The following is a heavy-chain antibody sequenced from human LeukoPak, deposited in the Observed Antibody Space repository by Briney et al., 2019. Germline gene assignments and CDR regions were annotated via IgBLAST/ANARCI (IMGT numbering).Heavy chain of an antibody. D-gene: IGHD6-13*01. V-gene: IGHV3-30*03. Sequence: GGSLRLSCAASGFTFSHYGMHWVRQAPGKGLEWVAVISYDGSNKYYADSVKGRFTISRDNSKNTLHLQMNTLRAEDTAVYYCASRIATAGSVDYWGQGTLVTVSS. J-gene: IGHJ4*02. CDR2: ISYDGSNK. CDR1: GFTFSHYG. CDR3: ASRIATAGSVDY.